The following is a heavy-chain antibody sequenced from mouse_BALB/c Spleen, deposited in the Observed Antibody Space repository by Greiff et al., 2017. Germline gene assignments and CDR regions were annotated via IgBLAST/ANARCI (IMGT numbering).Heavy chain of an antibody. J-gene: IGHJ3*01. CDR1: GFTFSDYG. Sequence: EVQLQESGGGLVQPGGSRKLSCAASGFTFSDYGMAWVRQAPGKGPEWVAFISNLAYSIYYADTVTGRFTISRENAKNTLYLEMSSLRSEDTAMYYCARSYYRYDLAYWGQGTLVTVSA. CDR3: ARSYYRYDLAY. V-gene: IGHV5-15*02. D-gene: IGHD2-14*01. CDR2: ISNLAYSI.